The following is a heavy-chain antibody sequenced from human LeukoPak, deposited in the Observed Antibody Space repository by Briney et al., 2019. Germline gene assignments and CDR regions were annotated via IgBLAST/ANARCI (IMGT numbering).Heavy chain of an antibody. CDR1: GGSISSSSYY. V-gene: IGHV4-39*01. J-gene: IGHJ4*02. CDR2: IHYSGST. Sequence: PSETLSLTCSVSGGSISSSSYYWGWIRQPPGKGLECIGSIHYSGSTYYNPSLKSRVTISVDTSKNQFSLKLSSVTAADTAVYYCARTPLNQWLDHRGQGTLVTVSS. D-gene: IGHD5-12*01. CDR3: ARTPLNQWLDH.